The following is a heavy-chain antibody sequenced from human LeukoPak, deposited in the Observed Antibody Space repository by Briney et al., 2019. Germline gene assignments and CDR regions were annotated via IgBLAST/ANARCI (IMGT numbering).Heavy chain of an antibody. D-gene: IGHD2-2*01. CDR2: ISSSGGNT. Sequence: GGSLRLSCAATGFTFSSYGMSWVRQAPGKGLEWVSAISSSGGNTYYADSVKGRFIISRDNSKSTLYLQMNSLRAEDTAVYYCAKAWRKNQLLSNVDYWGQGTLVIVSS. CDR1: GFTFSSYG. J-gene: IGHJ4*02. CDR3: AKAWRKNQLLSNVDY. V-gene: IGHV3-23*01.